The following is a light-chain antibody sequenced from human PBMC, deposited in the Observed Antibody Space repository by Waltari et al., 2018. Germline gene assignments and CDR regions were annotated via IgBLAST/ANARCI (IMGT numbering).Light chain of an antibody. Sequence: QSALTQPASVSGSPGQSITISCTGTSGDLVIGNRVSWYQQYPGKAPKLMIYDVSSRPAGVSDRVSGSKSGNTASLTISGLQVEDEADYYCSSYTTNTRVFGGGTKLTVL. CDR2: DVS. J-gene: IGLJ3*02. V-gene: IGLV2-14*03. CDR1: SGDLVIGNR. CDR3: SSYTTNTRV.